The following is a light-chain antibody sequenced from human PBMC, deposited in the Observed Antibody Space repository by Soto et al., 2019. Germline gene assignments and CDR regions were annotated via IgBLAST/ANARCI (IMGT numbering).Light chain of an antibody. CDR2: GAS. J-gene: IGKJ1*01. CDR3: QQYNNWPRT. CDR1: QSVSSN. Sequence: EIVMTQSPATLSVSPGERATFSCRASQSVSSNLAWYQQKPGQAPRLLIYGASTRATSIPARFSGSGSGTEFTLTISSLQSEDFAVYYCQQYNNWPRTFGQGTKVEIK. V-gene: IGKV3-15*01.